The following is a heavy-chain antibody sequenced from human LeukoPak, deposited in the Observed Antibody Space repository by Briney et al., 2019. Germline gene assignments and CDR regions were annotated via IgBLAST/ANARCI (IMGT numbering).Heavy chain of an antibody. Sequence: PGGSLRLSCSASGFTFSSHWMHWIRQAPGKGLVWVSRINGDGSETNYAGSVRGRFTISRDNAKNTVYLQTNSLRAEDTAVYYCASGSGDYGDPFDYWGQGTLVTVS. CDR2: INGDGSET. V-gene: IGHV3-74*01. CDR3: ASGSGDYGDPFDY. CDR1: GFTFSSHW. D-gene: IGHD4-17*01. J-gene: IGHJ4*02.